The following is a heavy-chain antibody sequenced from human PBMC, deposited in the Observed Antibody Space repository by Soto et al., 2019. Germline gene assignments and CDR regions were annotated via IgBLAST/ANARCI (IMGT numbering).Heavy chain of an antibody. D-gene: IGHD3-9*01. Sequence: GGSLRLSCAASGLTFSTAWMNWVRQAPGKGLEWVGRIKTKADAGTTDYAAPVKGRFTISRDDSKNTLYLQMNSLKTEDTAVYHCATSGLRYFDWLLDWGQGTLVTVSS. V-gene: IGHV3-15*07. CDR1: GLTFSTAW. CDR3: ATSGLRYFDWLLD. J-gene: IGHJ4*02. CDR2: IKTKADAGTT.